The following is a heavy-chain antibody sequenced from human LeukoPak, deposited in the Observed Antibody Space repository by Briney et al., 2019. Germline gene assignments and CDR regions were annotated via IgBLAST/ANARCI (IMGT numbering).Heavy chain of an antibody. CDR2: ISAYNGNT. J-gene: IGHJ4*02. D-gene: IGHD4-17*01. Sequence: ASVKVSCKASGYTFTSYGISWVRQAPGQGPEWMGWISAYNGNTNYAQKFQGRVTMTRDTSISTAYMELSRLRSDDTAVYYCAREPVTTSFDYWGQGTLVTVSS. V-gene: IGHV1-18*01. CDR1: GYTFTSYG. CDR3: AREPVTTSFDY.